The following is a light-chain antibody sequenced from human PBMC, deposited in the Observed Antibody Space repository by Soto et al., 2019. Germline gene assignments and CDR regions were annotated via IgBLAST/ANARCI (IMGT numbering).Light chain of an antibody. CDR2: DAS. V-gene: IGKV3-11*01. J-gene: IGKJ1*01. CDR1: QSVSSY. CDR3: QQYGSSGT. Sequence: EIVLTHSPATLSLSPGERATLSCSASQSVSSYLAWYQQKPGQAPRLLIYDASNRATGIPARFSGSGSGTDFTLTISRLEPEDFAVYYCQQYGSSGTFGQGTKVDIK.